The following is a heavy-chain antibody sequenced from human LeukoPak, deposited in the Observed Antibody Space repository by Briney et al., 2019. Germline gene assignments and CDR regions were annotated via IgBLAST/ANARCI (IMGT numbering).Heavy chain of an antibody. Sequence: GGSLRLSCVASGFTFSDYNMHWVRQVPGKGLEWISYISRSGATIYYADSVRGRFTISRDNAKISVYLQMNSLRAEDTAVYYCARGVLRYFDWSTHLNDAFDIWGQGTMVTVSS. CDR3: ARGVLRYFDWSTHLNDAFDI. CDR1: GFTFSDYN. J-gene: IGHJ3*02. V-gene: IGHV3-48*01. D-gene: IGHD3-9*01. CDR2: ISRSGATI.